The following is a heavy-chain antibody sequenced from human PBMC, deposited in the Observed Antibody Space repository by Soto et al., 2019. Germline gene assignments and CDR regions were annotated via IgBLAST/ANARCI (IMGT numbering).Heavy chain of an antibody. D-gene: IGHD3-3*01. CDR2: INAGNGNT. CDR3: ARDSLIRFSLYYYGMDV. Sequence: GASVKVSCKASGYTFTSYAMHWVRQAPGQRLEWMGWINAGNGNTKYSQKFQGRVTITRDTSASTAYMELSSLRSEDTAVYYCARDSLIRFSLYYYGMDVWGQGTTVTVSS. V-gene: IGHV1-3*01. CDR1: GYTFTSYA. J-gene: IGHJ6*02.